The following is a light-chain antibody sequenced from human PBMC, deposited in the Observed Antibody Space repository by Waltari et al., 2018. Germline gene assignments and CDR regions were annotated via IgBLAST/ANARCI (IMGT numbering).Light chain of an antibody. CDR1: SSNIGSNY. CDR3: AAWDDSLSGWV. J-gene: IGLJ3*02. CDR2: RNK. V-gene: IGLV1-47*01. Sequence: QSVLTQPPSASGTPGQRVTISCSGSSSNIGSNYVYWYQRLPGTAPKLLIYRNKQRPSGVPDRFSGSKSGTSASLAISGLRSEDEADYYCAAWDDSLSGWVFGGGTKLTVL.